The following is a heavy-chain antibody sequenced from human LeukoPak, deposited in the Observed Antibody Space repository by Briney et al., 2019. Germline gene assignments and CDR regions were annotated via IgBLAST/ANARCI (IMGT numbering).Heavy chain of an antibody. Sequence: GGSLRLSCAASGFTVSDHYLSWVRQAPGKGLEWVSAISGSGSSTYSADSVKGRFTISRDNSKNTLYLQMNSLRGEDTAVYYCAKAVAAAGYHFYGMDVWGQGTTVTVSS. CDR2: ISGSGSST. J-gene: IGHJ6*02. CDR1: GFTVSDHY. CDR3: AKAVAAAGYHFYGMDV. D-gene: IGHD6-13*01. V-gene: IGHV3-23*01.